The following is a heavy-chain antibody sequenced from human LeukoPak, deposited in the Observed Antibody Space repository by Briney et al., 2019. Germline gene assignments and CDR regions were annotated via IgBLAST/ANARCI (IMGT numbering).Heavy chain of an antibody. J-gene: IGHJ5*02. CDR3: ARDRAEGKTWVEFDP. Sequence: GGSLRLSCAASGFIVNSYAMSWVRQAPGKGLAWVSLIYSDGVTQYADSVKGRFTISRDNSKNTLYPQMNSLRDEDTAVYFCARDRAEGKTWVEFDPWGQGTLVTVSS. CDR2: IYSDGVT. V-gene: IGHV3-66*02. CDR1: GFIVNSYA.